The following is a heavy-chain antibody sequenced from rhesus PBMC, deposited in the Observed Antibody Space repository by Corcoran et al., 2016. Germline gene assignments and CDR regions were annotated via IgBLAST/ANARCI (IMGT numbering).Heavy chain of an antibody. D-gene: IGHD5-24*01. CDR1: GYSISSNY. CDR2: TYGNSGST. V-gene: IGHV4-160*01. J-gene: IGHJ3*01. Sequence: QVQLQESGPGLVKPSETLSLTCAVSGYSISSNYWSWISQPPGKDLEWIGYTYGNSGSTDYNPSLKGRVPISTETSKNQVSLKLSSVTAADTAVYYCAREGFSGYSYAFDFWGQGLRVTVSS. CDR3: AREGFSGYSYAFDF.